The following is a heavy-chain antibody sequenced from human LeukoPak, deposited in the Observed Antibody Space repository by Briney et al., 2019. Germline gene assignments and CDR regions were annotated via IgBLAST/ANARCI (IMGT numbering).Heavy chain of an antibody. CDR3: AKEYSSGSYFDY. CDR2: ISYDGSNK. Sequence: GGSLRLSCAASGFTFSSYGMHWVRQAPGKGLEWVAVISYDGSNKYYADSVKGRFTISRDNSKNTLYLQVNSLRAEDTAVYYCAKEYSSGSYFDYWGQGTLVTVSS. D-gene: IGHD1-26*01. J-gene: IGHJ4*02. CDR1: GFTFSSYG. V-gene: IGHV3-30*18.